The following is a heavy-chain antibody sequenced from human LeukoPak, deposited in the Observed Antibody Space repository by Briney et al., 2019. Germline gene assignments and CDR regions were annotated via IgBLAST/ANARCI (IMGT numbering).Heavy chain of an antibody. D-gene: IGHD5-12*01. CDR3: AKRADGYNYVDY. Sequence: GGSLRLSCAASRFTFSSYAMTWVRQAPGKGLEWVSTIGGSGTNTYYADSVKGRFTISRDNSKNTLYLQMNSLGADDTAVYYCAKRADGYNYVDYWGQGTLVTVSS. V-gene: IGHV3-23*01. CDR1: RFTFSSYA. CDR2: IGGSGTNT. J-gene: IGHJ4*02.